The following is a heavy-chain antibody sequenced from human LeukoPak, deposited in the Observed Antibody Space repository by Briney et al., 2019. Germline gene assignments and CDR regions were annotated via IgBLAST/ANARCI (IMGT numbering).Heavy chain of an antibody. Sequence: SETLSLTCTVSGGSISPYYWSWIRQPPGKGLEWIGYIFHNGNTNYNPSLKSRVTILVDRSKNQFSLKLSSVTAADTAVYYCVRKAANSGAFDVWALGTMVTVFS. J-gene: IGHJ3*01. V-gene: IGHV4-4*09. CDR3: VRKAANSGAFDV. D-gene: IGHD6-25*01. CDR1: GGSISPYY. CDR2: IFHNGNT.